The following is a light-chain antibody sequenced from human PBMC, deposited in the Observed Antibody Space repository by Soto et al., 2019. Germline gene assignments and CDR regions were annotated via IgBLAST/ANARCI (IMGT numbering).Light chain of an antibody. CDR3: QTWGTGTVI. J-gene: IGLJ2*01. V-gene: IGLV4-69*01. CDR2: LNSDGSH. Sequence: HPVLTQSPSASASLGASVKLTCTLSSRHSNYAIAWHQQQPEKGPRYLMKLNSDGSHSKWDGIPDRFSGSSSGAERYLTISSLQSEDEADYYCQTWGTGTVIFGGGTQLTVL. CDR1: SRHSNYA.